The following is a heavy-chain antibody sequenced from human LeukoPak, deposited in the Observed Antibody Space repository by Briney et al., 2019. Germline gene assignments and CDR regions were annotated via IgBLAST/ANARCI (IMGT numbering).Heavy chain of an antibody. V-gene: IGHV1-2*02. CDR1: GYTFTGYY. CDR3: ARAWGRGSATCYNFDY. D-gene: IGHD2-2*01. J-gene: IGHJ4*02. CDR2: ISPHSGGT. Sequence: ASVKVSCKASGYTFTGYYMHWVRQAPGQGLEWMGWISPHSGGTNYAQKFQGRVTMTRDTSISTAYMELSRLRSDDTAVFYCARAWGRGSATCYNFDYWGQGTLVTVSS.